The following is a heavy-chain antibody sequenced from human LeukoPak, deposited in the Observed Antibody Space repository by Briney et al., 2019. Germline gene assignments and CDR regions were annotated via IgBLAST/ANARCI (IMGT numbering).Heavy chain of an antibody. CDR1: GYTFTSYG. V-gene: IGHV1-18*01. D-gene: IGHD1-26*01. J-gene: IGHJ5*02. CDR2: ISAYNGNT. Sequence: PWASVKVSCKASGYTFTSYGISWVRQAPGQGLEWMGWISAYNGNTNYAQKLQGRVTMTTDTSTSTAYMELSSLRPDDTAAFYCAREKRAYCPAADCHNWFDPWGQGTLVTVSS. CDR3: AREKRAYCPAADCHNWFDP.